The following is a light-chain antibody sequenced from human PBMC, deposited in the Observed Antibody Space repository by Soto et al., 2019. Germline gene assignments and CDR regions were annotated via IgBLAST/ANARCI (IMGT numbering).Light chain of an antibody. V-gene: IGLV2-11*01. CDR1: SSDVGGYHY. Sequence: QSALTQPRSVSGSPGQSVTLSCTGTSSDVGGYHYVSWYQHHPGKAPKIIIYDVNKRPSGVPDRFSGSRSGTSASLAITGLQAGDEADYYCQSYDSRLSVVFGGGTKLTVL. CDR2: DVN. CDR3: QSYDSRLSVV. J-gene: IGLJ2*01.